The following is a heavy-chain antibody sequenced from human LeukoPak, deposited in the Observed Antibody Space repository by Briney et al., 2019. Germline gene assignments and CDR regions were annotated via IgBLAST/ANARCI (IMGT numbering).Heavy chain of an antibody. D-gene: IGHD2-2*01. CDR3: AKDREDIVVVPAARLFDY. CDR2: IIPIFGTA. CDR1: GGTSSSYA. V-gene: IGHV1-69*01. J-gene: IGHJ4*02. Sequence: ASVKVSCKASGGTSSSYAISWVRQAPGQGLEWMGGIIPIFGTANYAQKFQGRVTITADESTSTAYMELSSLRSEGTAVYYCAKDREDIVVVPAARLFDYWGQGTLVTVSS.